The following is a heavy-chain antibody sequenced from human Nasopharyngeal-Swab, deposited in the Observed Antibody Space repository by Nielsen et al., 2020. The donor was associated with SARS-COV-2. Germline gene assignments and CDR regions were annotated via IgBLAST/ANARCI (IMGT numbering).Heavy chain of an antibody. V-gene: IGHV3-30*04. J-gene: IGHJ3*02. D-gene: IGHD3-10*01. CDR3: ARVSRFGELLWGGIPFDAFDI. CDR2: ISYDGSNK. Sequence: GESLKISCAASGFTFSSYAMHWVRQAPGKGLEWVAVISYDGSNKYYADSVKGRFTIPRDNSKNTLYLQMNSLRAEDTAVYYCARVSRFGELLWGGIPFDAFDIWGQGTMVTVSS. CDR1: GFTFSSYA.